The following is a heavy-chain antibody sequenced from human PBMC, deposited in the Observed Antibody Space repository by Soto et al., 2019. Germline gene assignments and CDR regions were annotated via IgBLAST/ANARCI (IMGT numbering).Heavy chain of an antibody. CDR3: AKTGDSGYDWGWFDP. CDR2: ISYHGINT. Sequence: QVQLVESGGGVVQPGGSLRLSCAASGFTFSSYGMHWVRQAPGKGLGWVAGISYHGINTHYADSVKGRFTISRDNYKNTLYLHMTSLRPEDTAVYYCAKTGDSGYDWGWFDPWGQGTLVTVSS. V-gene: IGHV3-30*18. D-gene: IGHD5-12*01. J-gene: IGHJ5*02. CDR1: GFTFSSYG.